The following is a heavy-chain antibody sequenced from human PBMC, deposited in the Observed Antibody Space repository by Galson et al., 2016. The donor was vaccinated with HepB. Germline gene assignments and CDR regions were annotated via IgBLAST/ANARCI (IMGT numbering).Heavy chain of an antibody. D-gene: IGHD5-24*01. CDR2: ISFDGSNK. V-gene: IGHV3-30-3*01. J-gene: IGHJ4*02. CDR3: ARAPLEMATIQRGYFDY. Sequence: SLRLSCAASGFTVSCDYMNWVRQAPGKGLEWVAVISFDGSNKYYADSVKGRFTISRDNSKNTLYLQMNSLRAEDTAVYYCARAPLEMATIQRGYFDYWGQGTLVTVSS. CDR1: GFTVSCDY.